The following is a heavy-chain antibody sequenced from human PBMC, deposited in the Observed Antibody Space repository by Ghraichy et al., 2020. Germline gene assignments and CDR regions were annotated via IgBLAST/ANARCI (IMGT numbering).Heavy chain of an antibody. J-gene: IGHJ3*02. CDR3: ARQLVTGIKGRGPFDI. V-gene: IGHV4-39*01. D-gene: IGHD1-20*01. CDR1: GGSISSSSYY. Sequence: SETLSLTCTVSGGSISSSSYYWCWIRQPPGKGLEWIGSIYYNESTYYNPSLKSRVTISVDTSKNQFSLKLSSVTAADTAEYDCARQLVTGIKGRGPFDIWGHGTMVTVSS. CDR2: IYYNEST.